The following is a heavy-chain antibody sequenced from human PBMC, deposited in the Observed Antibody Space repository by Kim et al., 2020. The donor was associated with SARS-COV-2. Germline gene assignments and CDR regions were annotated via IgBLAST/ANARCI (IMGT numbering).Heavy chain of an antibody. CDR3: ARDKLLLYYYYYCMDV. V-gene: IGHV3-33*01. CDR2: IWYDGSNK. D-gene: IGHD1-7*01. CDR1: GFTFSSYG. J-gene: IGHJ6*02. Sequence: GGSLRLSCAASGFTFSSYGMHWVRQAPGKGLEWVAVIWYDGSNKYYADSVKGRFTISRDNSKNTLYLQMNSLRAEDTAVYYCARDKLLLYYYYYCMDVWGQGTPVTVSS.